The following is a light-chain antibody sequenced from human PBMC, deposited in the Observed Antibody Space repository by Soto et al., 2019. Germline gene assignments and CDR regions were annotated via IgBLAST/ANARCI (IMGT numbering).Light chain of an antibody. CDR2: AAS. Sequence: DIQLTQSPSFLSASVGDRVTITCRASQGISSYLAWYQQKPGKAPKLLIYAASTLRSGVPSRFSGSGSGTEFTLTISSRQPEDFATYYCQQLNSYPRLTFGGGTKVEMK. J-gene: IGKJ4*01. V-gene: IGKV1-9*01. CDR3: QQLNSYPRLT. CDR1: QGISSY.